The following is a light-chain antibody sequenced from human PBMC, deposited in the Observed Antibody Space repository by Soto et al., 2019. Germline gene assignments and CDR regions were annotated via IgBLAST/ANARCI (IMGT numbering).Light chain of an antibody. J-gene: IGKJ4*01. Sequence: DIVMTQSPATLSVSPGERATLSCRASQTVNNNLAWYQQKPGQAPSLLIYGASARATGIPARFSGSGSGTEFTLTISSLQSEDFAVYYCQQYNNWPLTFGGGTKVEIK. CDR3: QQYNNWPLT. CDR2: GAS. V-gene: IGKV3-15*01. CDR1: QTVNNN.